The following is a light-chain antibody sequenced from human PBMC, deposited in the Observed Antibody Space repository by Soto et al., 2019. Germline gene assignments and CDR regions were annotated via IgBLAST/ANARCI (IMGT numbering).Light chain of an antibody. J-gene: IGLJ2*01. CDR2: EGS. CDR1: SSDVGSYNL. V-gene: IGLV2-23*03. Sequence: SVLTQPASVSGSPGQSITISCTGTSSDVGSYNLVSWYQQHPGKAPKLMIYEGSKRPSGVSNRLSGSKSGNTASLTISGLQAEDEADYYCCSYAGSSTFVVFGGGTKLTVL. CDR3: CSYAGSSTFVV.